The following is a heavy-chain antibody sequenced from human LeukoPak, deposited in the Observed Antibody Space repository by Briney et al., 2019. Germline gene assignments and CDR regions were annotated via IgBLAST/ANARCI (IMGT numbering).Heavy chain of an antibody. CDR3: ARDAPGNTALDY. CDR1: GFTFISYW. D-gene: IGHD5-18*01. J-gene: IGHJ4*02. CDR2: INGYGSST. Sequence: QPGGSLRLSCAASGFTFISYWMHWVRQAPGKGLVWVSRINGYGSSTDFADSVKGRFTISRDNAKNTLYLQMKSLRAEDTAVYYCARDAPGNTALDYWGQGTLVTVSS. V-gene: IGHV3-74*01.